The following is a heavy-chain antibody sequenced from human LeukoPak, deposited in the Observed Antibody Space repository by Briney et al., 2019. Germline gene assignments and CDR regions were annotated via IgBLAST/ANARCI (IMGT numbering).Heavy chain of an antibody. CDR3: GRERLPIYDSSGDY. Sequence: ASVKDSFKASGFTFTSYGISWVRQAPGQGLEWMGWLSAYKRNTAYARKFQGRVTITADTSTTTAYMELRSLRSDDTAVYYCGRERLPIYDSSGDYWGRGTLVTVSS. D-gene: IGHD3-22*01. CDR2: LSAYKRNT. CDR1: GFTFTSYG. J-gene: IGHJ4*02. V-gene: IGHV1-18*01.